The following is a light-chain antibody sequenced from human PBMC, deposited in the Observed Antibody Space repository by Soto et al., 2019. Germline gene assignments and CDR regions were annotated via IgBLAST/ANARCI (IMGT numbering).Light chain of an antibody. V-gene: IGLV2-23*01. CDR2: EGT. Sequence: QAALTQPASLSASPGQSITIPCTGTSSDVGSCNLVSWFQQHPGKVPKLLIYEGTKRPSGLSDRFSGSKSGTTASLTISGLQAEDEAHYYCYSYAGENLYVFGTGTKVTVL. J-gene: IGLJ1*01. CDR3: YSYAGENLYV. CDR1: SSDVGSCNL.